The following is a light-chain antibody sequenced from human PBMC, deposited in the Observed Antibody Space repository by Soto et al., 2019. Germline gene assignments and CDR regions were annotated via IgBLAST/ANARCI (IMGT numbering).Light chain of an antibody. J-gene: IGKJ1*01. CDR3: ERYNSYRWN. CDR2: KAS. Sequence: DIQMTQSPSTLSASVGDRVTITCRASQTISSWLAWYQQKPGKAPKLLIYKASSLESGIPSRFSGRGSGTEFKLTVSGLLPDAFPNPYYERYNSYRWNFGHDTKVDI. CDR1: QTISSW. V-gene: IGKV1-5*03.